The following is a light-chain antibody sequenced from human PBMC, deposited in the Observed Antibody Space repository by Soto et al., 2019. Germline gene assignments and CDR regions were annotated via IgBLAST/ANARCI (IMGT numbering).Light chain of an antibody. CDR3: QQYCGSPRVS. CDR2: GAS. V-gene: IGKV3-20*01. J-gene: IGKJ4*01. CDR1: QSVSDNY. Sequence: EIVLTQSPGALSLSPGERATLSCRASQSVSDNYLAWYQQKPGQAPRLLIYGASIRATGIPDRFSGSGSGADLTLTISRLEPEDFAVYYCQQYCGSPRVSFGGGTKVEI.